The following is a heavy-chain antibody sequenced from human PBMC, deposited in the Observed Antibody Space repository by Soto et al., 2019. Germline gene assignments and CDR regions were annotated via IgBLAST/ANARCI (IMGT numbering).Heavy chain of an antibody. J-gene: IGHJ6*02. CDR1: RYTFTGYY. Sequence: ASVKVSCKASRYTFTGYYMHWVRQAPGQGLEWMGWINPNSGGTNYAQKFQGWVTMTRDTSISTAYMELSRLRSDDTAVYYCARDWGNIVVVPAAMRTYGMDVWGQGTTVTVSS. CDR2: INPNSGGT. D-gene: IGHD2-2*01. CDR3: ARDWGNIVVVPAAMRTYGMDV. V-gene: IGHV1-2*04.